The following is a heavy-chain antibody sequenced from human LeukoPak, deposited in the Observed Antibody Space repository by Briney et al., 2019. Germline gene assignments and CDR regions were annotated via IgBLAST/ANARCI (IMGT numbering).Heavy chain of an antibody. CDR1: GGTFTSYA. J-gene: IGHJ4*02. D-gene: IGHD6-13*01. V-gene: IGHV1-69*13. Sequence: SVKVSCKASGGTFTSYAISWVRQAPGQGLEWMGGIIPIFGTANYAQKFQGRVTITADESTSTAYMERSSLRSEDTALYYWARVSIAAAGWSGGYYDYWGQGTLVTVSS. CDR2: IIPIFGTA. CDR3: ARVSIAAAGWSGGYYDY.